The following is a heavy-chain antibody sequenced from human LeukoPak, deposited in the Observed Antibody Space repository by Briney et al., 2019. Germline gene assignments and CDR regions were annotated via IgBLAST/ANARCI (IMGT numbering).Heavy chain of an antibody. CDR1: GFTFSSYS. CDR3: ARRSPNGSCSNADY. V-gene: IGHV3-48*01. J-gene: IGHJ4*02. CDR2: ISSSSSTI. D-gene: IGHD2-15*01. Sequence: PGGSLRLSCAASGFTFSSYSMDWVRQAPGKGLEWVSYISSSSSTIYYADSVKGRFTISRDNAKNSLYLQMNSLRAEDTAVYYCARRSPNGSCSNADYWGQGTLVTVSS.